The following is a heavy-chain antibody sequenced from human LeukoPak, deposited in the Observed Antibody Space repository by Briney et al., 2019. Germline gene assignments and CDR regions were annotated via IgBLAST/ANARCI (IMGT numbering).Heavy chain of an antibody. CDR1: GYSFTSYW. Sequence: GESLKISCKGSGYSFTSYWIDWVRQMPGKGLEWMGIIYPGDSDTRYSPSFQGQVTISADKSISTAYLQWSSLKASDTAMYYCARYGPPAAIFRWFDPWGQGTLVTVSS. CDR3: ARYGPPAAIFRWFDP. CDR2: IYPGDSDT. D-gene: IGHD2-2*01. V-gene: IGHV5-51*01. J-gene: IGHJ5*02.